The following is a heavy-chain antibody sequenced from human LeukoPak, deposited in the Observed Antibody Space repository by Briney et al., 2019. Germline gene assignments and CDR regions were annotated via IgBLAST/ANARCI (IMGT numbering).Heavy chain of an antibody. V-gene: IGHV4-34*01. CDR2: INHSGST. CDR3: ARDRRQGYSYGFYYYYGMDV. Sequence: SETLSLTCAVYGGSFSGYYWSWIRQPPGKGLEWIGEINHSGSTNYNPSLKSRVTISVDTSKNQFSLKLSSVAAADTAVYYCARDRRQGYSYGFYYYYGMDVWRQGTTVTVSS. J-gene: IGHJ6*02. CDR1: GGSFSGYY. D-gene: IGHD5-18*01.